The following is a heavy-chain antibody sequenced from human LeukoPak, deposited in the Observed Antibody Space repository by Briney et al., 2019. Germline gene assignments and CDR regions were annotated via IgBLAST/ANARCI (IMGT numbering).Heavy chain of an antibody. J-gene: IGHJ2*01. CDR2: IYHNGAT. CDR3: ARGSASAGAYWYFDL. Sequence: SETLSLTCAVSGRSISTGGYSWTWIRQTPDKGLEWIGYIYHNGATYYTPSLKSRVTMSVDMSKNQFSLKLSSVTAADTAVYSCARGSASAGAYWYFDLWGRGTLVTVSS. CDR1: GRSISTGGYS. D-gene: IGHD7-27*01. V-gene: IGHV4-30-2*05.